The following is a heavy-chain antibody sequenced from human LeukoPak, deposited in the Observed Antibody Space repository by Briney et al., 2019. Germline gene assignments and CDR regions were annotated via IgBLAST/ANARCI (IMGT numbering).Heavy chain of an antibody. Sequence: GGSLRLSCAVSGFTFSSHSMNWVRQAPGKGLEWVSSISSSSSYIYYADSLKGRFTVSRDNAKTSLYLQMNSLRAEDTAVYYCARADDNYFYYYMDVWGKGTTVTVSS. V-gene: IGHV3-21*01. CDR1: GFTFSSHS. CDR2: ISSSSSYI. CDR3: ARADDNYFYYYMDV. J-gene: IGHJ6*03. D-gene: IGHD3-22*01.